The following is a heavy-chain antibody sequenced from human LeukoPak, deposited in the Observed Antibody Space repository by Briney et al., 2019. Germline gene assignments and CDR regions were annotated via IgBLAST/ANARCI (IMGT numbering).Heavy chain of an antibody. V-gene: IGHV4-31*03. CDR1: GGSVSRGGYY. CDR3: ATADWESFYFDS. J-gene: IGHJ4*02. D-gene: IGHD1-26*01. CDR2: TSYSEGT. Sequence: SETLSLTCTVSGGSVSRGGYYWNWMRQPPGKGLEWIGCTSYSEGTYYNPSLMSRITISVDRSQNQFSLKMRDVTAADTAVYFCATADWESFYFDSWGQGALVAVSS.